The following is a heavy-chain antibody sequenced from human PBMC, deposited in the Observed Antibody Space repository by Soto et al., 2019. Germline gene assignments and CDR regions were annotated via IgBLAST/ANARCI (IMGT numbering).Heavy chain of an antibody. CDR2: INSDGSST. CDR1: GFTFSSYW. V-gene: IGHV3-74*01. J-gene: IGHJ6*02. Sequence: QPGGSLRLSCAASGFTFSSYWMHWVRQAPGKGLVWVSRINSDGSSTSYADSVKGRFTISRDNAKNTLYLQMNSLRAEDTAVYYCARDKDQLSEWLVELLYYYGMDVWGQGTTVTVSS. D-gene: IGHD6-19*01. CDR3: ARDKDQLSEWLVELLYYYGMDV.